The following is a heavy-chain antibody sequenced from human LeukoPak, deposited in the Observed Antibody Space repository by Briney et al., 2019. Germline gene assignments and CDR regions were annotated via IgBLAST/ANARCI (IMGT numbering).Heavy chain of an antibody. CDR2: IKQDGSEK. V-gene: IGHV3-7*01. CDR3: ARDIDSTDY. CDR1: GFTFRSYW. Sequence: PGESLRLSCAASGFTFRSYWMSWVRQAPGKGLEWVANIKQDGSEKYYVDSVKGRFTLSRDNAKNSLYLQMSSLRAEDTAVYYCARDIDSTDYWGQGTLVTVSS. J-gene: IGHJ4*02. D-gene: IGHD3-22*01.